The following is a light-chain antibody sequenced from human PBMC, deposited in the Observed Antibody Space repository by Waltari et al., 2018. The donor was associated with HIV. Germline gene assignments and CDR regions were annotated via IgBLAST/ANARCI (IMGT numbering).Light chain of an antibody. V-gene: IGLV2-8*01. CDR1: SSDVGGYHY. Sequence: SALNKTPSASGSPGQSVNISCTRNSSDVGGYHYVSWYKQHPGKAPKLMIYEVNKRPSGCPDSFSGSNAATTCSVTVSGLRADDEADYYCSSYAGSNDLLFGGGTKLTVL. J-gene: IGLJ2*01. CDR3: SSYAGSNDLL. CDR2: EVN.